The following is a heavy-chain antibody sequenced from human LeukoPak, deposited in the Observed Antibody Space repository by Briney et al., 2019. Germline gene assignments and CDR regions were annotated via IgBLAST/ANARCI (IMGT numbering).Heavy chain of an antibody. CDR3: ARGVTLIVVVIHDWYFDL. D-gene: IGHD3-22*01. Sequence: TSQTLSLTCTVPGGSISSGDYYWSWIRQPPGKGLEWIGYIYYSGSTYYNPSLKSRVTISVDTSKNQFSLKLSSVTAADTAVYYCARGVTLIVVVIHDWYFDLWGRGTVFTVSS. J-gene: IGHJ2*01. V-gene: IGHV4-30-4*01. CDR2: IYYSGST. CDR1: GGSISSGDYY.